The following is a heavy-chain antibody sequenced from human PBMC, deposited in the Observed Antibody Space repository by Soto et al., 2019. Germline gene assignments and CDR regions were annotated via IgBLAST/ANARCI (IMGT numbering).Heavy chain of an antibody. CDR3: AKHRSGGYAFDI. CDR1: VFTCSSYW. J-gene: IGHJ3*02. CDR2: INSDGSST. V-gene: IGHV3-74*01. Sequence: GGSLRLSGAASVFTCSSYWMHWVRQAPGKGLVWVSRINSDGSSTSYADSVKGRFTISRDNAKNTLYLQMNSLRAEDTAVYYCAKHRSGGYAFDIWGQGTMVTVSS. D-gene: IGHD6-19*01.